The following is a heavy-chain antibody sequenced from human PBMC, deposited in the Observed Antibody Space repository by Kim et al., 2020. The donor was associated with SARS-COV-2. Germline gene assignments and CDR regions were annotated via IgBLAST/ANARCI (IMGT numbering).Heavy chain of an antibody. CDR1: GGSVSSGSYY. CDR2: IYYSGST. Sequence: SETLSLTCTVSGGSVSSGSYYWSWIRQPPGKGLEWIGYIYYSGSTNYNPSLKSRVTISVDTSKNQFSLKLSSVTAADTAVYYCAREVQGGNYYYYYMDVWGKGTTVTVSS. V-gene: IGHV4-61*01. J-gene: IGHJ6*03. CDR3: AREVQGGNYYYYYMDV. D-gene: IGHD3-10*01.